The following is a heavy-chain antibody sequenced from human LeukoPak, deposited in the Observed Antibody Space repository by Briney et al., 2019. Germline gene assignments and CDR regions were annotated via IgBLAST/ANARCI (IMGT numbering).Heavy chain of an antibody. D-gene: IGHD3-16*01. V-gene: IGHV4-61*08. CDR2: IYYSGST. Sequence: PSETLSLTCTVSGGSISSGGYYWSWIRQPPGKGLEWIGYIYYSGSTNYNPSLKSRVTISVDTSKNQFSLKLSSVTAADTAVYYCARDKLSFGSRYNWFDPWGQGSLVTVSS. J-gene: IGHJ5*02. CDR3: ARDKLSFGSRYNWFDP. CDR1: GGSISSGGYY.